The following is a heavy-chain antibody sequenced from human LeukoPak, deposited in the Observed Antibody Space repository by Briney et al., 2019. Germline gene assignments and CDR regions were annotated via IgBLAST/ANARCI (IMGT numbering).Heavy chain of an antibody. J-gene: IGHJ5*02. V-gene: IGHV3-30*04. CDR3: ARGGFGPYPLYPWFDP. Sequence: QPGGSLRLSCAASGFTFSSYEMNWVRQAPGKGLEWVAVISYDGSNKYYADSVKGRFTISRDNSKNTLYLQMNSLRAEDTAVYYCARGGFGPYPLYPWFDPWGQGTLVTVSS. CDR2: ISYDGSNK. CDR1: GFTFSSYE. D-gene: IGHD3-10*01.